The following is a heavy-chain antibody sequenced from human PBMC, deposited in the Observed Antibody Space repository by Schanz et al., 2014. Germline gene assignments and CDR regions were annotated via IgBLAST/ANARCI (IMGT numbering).Heavy chain of an antibody. CDR3: ASGDVNWFDP. CDR1: GYSFTDFY. V-gene: IGHV1-2*02. Sequence: QVQLMQSGAEMKKPGASVKVSCKASGYSFTDFYIHWLRQAPGQGPEWLGWINPNSHGTKYAQKCRGTISINRDKYVHTAYLDLSSLKYAATAVYYCASGDVNWFDPWGQGTLVTVSS. J-gene: IGHJ5*02. CDR2: INPNSHGT.